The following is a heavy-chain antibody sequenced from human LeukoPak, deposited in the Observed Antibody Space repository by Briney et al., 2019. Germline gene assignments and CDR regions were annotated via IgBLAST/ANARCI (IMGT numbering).Heavy chain of an antibody. D-gene: IGHD3-16*01. CDR1: GGSLSRYY. Sequence: ASETLSLTCTVSGGSLSRYYWSWIRQPPGKGLEWIRYIYYSGSTNYNPSLKNRVAITVDTSKNQFSLKLSSVTAADTAVYYCGRDGVLGGLFVWDYWGQGTLVTVSS. V-gene: IGHV4-59*01. CDR3: GRDGVLGGLFVWDY. CDR2: IYYSGST. J-gene: IGHJ4*02.